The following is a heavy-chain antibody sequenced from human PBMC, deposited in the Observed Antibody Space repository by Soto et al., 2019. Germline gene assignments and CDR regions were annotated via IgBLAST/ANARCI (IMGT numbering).Heavy chain of an antibody. CDR1: GFTFSSYS. D-gene: IGHD2-2*01. CDR2: ISSSSSYI. V-gene: IGHV3-21*01. J-gene: IGHJ5*02. CDR3: ARGLVVVVPARFDP. Sequence: PGGSLRLSCAASGFTFSSYSMNWVRQAPGKGLEWVSSISSSSSYIYYADSVKGRFTISRDNAKNSLYLQMNSLRAEDTAVYYCARGLVVVVPARFDPWGQGTLVTVSS.